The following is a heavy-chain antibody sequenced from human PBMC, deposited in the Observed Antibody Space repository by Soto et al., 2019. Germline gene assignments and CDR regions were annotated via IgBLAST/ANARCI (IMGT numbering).Heavy chain of an antibody. J-gene: IGHJ6*03. V-gene: IGHV3-23*01. CDR2: ISGSGGST. D-gene: IGHD3-16*01. CDR3: AKDGGIGRGYYYYMDV. Sequence: PGGSLRLSCAASGFTFSSYAMSWVRQAPGKGLEWVSAISGSGGSTYYADSVKGRFTISRDNSKNTLYLQMNSLRAEDTAVYYCAKDGGIGRGYYYYMDVWGKGTTVTVSS. CDR1: GFTFSSYA.